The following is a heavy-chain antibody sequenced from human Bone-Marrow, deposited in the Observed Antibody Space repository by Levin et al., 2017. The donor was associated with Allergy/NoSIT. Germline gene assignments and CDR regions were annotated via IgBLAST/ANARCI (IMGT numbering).Heavy chain of an antibody. CDR1: GFTFSDYT. CDR2: IRSGTGNI. J-gene: IGHJ5*02. D-gene: IGHD3-16*01. V-gene: IGHV3-21*01. Sequence: SCAASGFTFSDYTMNWVRQAPGKGLEWVSSIRSGTGNIHYADSVNGRFTISRDNTKNSLYLQMNSLRAEDTAVYYCARGFGAGGGWFDPWGQGTLVTVSS. CDR3: ARGFGAGGGWFDP.